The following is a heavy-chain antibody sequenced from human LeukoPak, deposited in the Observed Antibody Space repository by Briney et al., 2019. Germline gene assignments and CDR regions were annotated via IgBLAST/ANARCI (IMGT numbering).Heavy chain of an antibody. Sequence: RGPLRLSCAASGFTFSSYAMSWVRQPPGKGLEWVSALSGSVSSTYYEGPVKGRFTTSRDNSKTTQSLHMNSLRAEDTAVYSCLGYCSGGNCYSGGYWGQGTLSPSPQ. CDR2: LSGSVSST. CDR1: GFTFSSYA. V-gene: IGHV3-23*01. D-gene: IGHD2-15*01. J-gene: IGHJ4*02. CDR3: LGYCSGGNCYSGGY.